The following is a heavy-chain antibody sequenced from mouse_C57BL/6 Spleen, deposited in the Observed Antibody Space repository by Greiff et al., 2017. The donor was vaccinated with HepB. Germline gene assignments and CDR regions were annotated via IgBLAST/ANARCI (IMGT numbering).Heavy chain of an antibody. CDR3: ARTGYYYGSSWAY. CDR1: GYAFSSYW. V-gene: IGHV1-80*01. J-gene: IGHJ3*01. Sequence: QVQLQQSGAELVKPGASVKISCKASGYAFSSYWMNWVKQRPGKGLEWIGQIYPGDGDTNYNGKFKGKATLTADKSSSTAYMQLSSLTSEDSAVYFCARTGYYYGSSWAYWGQGTLVTVSA. CDR2: IYPGDGDT. D-gene: IGHD1-1*01.